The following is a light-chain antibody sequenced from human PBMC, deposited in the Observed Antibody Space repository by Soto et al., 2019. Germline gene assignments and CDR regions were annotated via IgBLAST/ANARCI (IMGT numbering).Light chain of an antibody. Sequence: EIVLTQSPATLSLSLGERATLSCTASQSVENYLAWLQQKRGQAPRLLIYDTSNRAAGIPDRFSGSGSVTHFPRTFISLESEDFAVFYCYHGHVGPSLTFSGGNTGEIK. J-gene: IGKJ4*01. CDR1: QSVENY. V-gene: IGKV3-11*01. CDR2: DTS. CDR3: YHGHVGPSLT.